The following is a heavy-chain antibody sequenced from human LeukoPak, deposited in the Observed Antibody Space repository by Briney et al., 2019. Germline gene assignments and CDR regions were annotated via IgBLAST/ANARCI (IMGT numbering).Heavy chain of an antibody. Sequence: SETLSLTCTVSGGSISSGGYYWSWIRQHPGKGLEWIGYIYYSGSTYYNPSLKSRVTISVDTSKNQFSLKLSSVTAADTAVYYCARGKTYDMDVWGQGTTVTVSS. V-gene: IGHV4-31*03. CDR3: ARGKTYDMDV. CDR2: IYYSGST. CDR1: GGSISSGGYY. J-gene: IGHJ6*02.